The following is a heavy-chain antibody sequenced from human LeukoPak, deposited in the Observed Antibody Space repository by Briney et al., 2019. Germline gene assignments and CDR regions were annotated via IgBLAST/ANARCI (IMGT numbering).Heavy chain of an antibody. CDR1: GYTFTGYY. Sequence: GASVKVSCKASGYTFTGYYMHWVRQAPGQGLEWMGWINPNSGGTNYAQKFQGRVTMTRDTSISTAYMELSRLRSDDTAVYYCARGGYYDSSGYYKPNAFDIWGQGTMVTVSS. V-gene: IGHV1-2*02. CDR2: INPNSGGT. D-gene: IGHD3-22*01. J-gene: IGHJ3*02. CDR3: ARGGYYDSSGYYKPNAFDI.